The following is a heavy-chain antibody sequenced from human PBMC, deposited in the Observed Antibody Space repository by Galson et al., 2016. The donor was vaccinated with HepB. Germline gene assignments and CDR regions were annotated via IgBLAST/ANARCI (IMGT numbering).Heavy chain of an antibody. J-gene: IGHJ4*02. Sequence: SLRLSCAASEFTFSSYAMAWVRQAPGKGLERVSGISHSGGTTYYADSVKGRFTVSRDNSKNTLYLQMSSLRAEDTAVYYCAKDLWVRQQLAYYFDYWGQGTLVTVSS. CDR2: ISHSGGTT. CDR3: AKDLWVRQQLAYYFDY. V-gene: IGHV3-23*01. CDR1: EFTFSSYA. D-gene: IGHD6-13*01.